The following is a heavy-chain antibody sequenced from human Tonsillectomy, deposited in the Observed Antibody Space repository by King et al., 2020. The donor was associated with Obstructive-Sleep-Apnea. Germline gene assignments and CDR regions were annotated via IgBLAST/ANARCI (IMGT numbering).Heavy chain of an antibody. J-gene: IGHJ4*02. Sequence: VQLVESGGGLVQPGGSLRLSCAASGFTFSSYWMSWVRQAPGKGLEWVANIKQDGSEKYYVDSVKGRFTISRDNAKNSLYLQMNSLRAEDTAVYYCAGDYERLRYFDWLLMDTPLGYWGQGTLVTVSS. CDR1: GFTFSSYW. D-gene: IGHD3-9*01. CDR3: AGDYERLRYFDWLLMDTPLGY. V-gene: IGHV3-7*01. CDR2: IKQDGSEK.